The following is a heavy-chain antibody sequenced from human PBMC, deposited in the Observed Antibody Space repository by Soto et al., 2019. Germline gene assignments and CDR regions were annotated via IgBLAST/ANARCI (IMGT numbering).Heavy chain of an antibody. Sequence: PGESLKISCQGSGYSFTSYWISWVRQMPGKGLEWMGRIDPSDSYTNYSPSFQGHVTISADKSISTAYLQWSSLKASDTAMYYCARRARSYYGMDVWGQGTTVTVSS. CDR1: GYSFTSYW. CDR2: IDPSDSYT. CDR3: ARRARSYYGMDV. V-gene: IGHV5-10-1*01. J-gene: IGHJ6*02.